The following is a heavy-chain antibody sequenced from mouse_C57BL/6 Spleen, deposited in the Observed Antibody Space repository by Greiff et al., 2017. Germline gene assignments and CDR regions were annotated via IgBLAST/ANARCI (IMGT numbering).Heavy chain of an antibody. CDR3: ARSHYYGSSYWYFDV. Sequence: QVQLQHSGAELVKPGASVKISCKASGYAFSSYWMNWVKQRPGKGLEWIGQIYPGDGDTNYNGKFKGKATLTADKSSSTAYMQLSSLTSEDSAVYFCARSHYYGSSYWYFDVWGTGTTVTVSS. J-gene: IGHJ1*03. V-gene: IGHV1-80*01. D-gene: IGHD1-1*01. CDR2: IYPGDGDT. CDR1: GYAFSSYW.